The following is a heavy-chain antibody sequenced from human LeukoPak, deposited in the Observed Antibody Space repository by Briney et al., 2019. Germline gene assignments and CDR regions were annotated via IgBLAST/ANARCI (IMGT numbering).Heavy chain of an antibody. CDR1: GGPISSGGYS. CDR3: ASGQAYYYGSGSYSNWFDP. CDR2: IYHSEST. J-gene: IGHJ5*02. Sequence: SETLSLTCAVSGGPISSGGYSWSWIRQPPGKGLEWIGYIYHSESTYYNPSLKSRVPITIDRSKTQFSLQLRSVTVADMRVCLCASGQAYYYGSGSYSNWFDPWGQGTLVTVSS. D-gene: IGHD3-10*01. V-gene: IGHV4-30-2*01.